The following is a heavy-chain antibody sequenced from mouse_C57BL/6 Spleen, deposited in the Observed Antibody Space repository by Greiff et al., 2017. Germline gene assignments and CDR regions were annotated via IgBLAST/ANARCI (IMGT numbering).Heavy chain of an antibody. CDR1: GYTFTSYW. J-gene: IGHJ4*01. Sequence: QVHVKQPGAELVMPGASVKLSCKASGYTFTSYWMRWVKQRPRQGLEWIGEIDPSDSYTNYNQKFKGKSTLTVDKSTSTAYMQLSILTAEDAAVYSCASLRRAMDYWGQGTSVTVSS. CDR3: ASLRRAMDY. CDR2: IDPSDSYT. D-gene: IGHD2-12*01. V-gene: IGHV1-69*01.